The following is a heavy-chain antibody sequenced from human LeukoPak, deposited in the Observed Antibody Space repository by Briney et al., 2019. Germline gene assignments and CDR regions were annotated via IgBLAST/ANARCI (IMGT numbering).Heavy chain of an antibody. CDR2: ISAYNGNT. CDR3: CCTTGLLWFSGV. J-gene: IGHJ4*02. Sequence: ASVKVSCKASGYTFTSYGISWVRQAPGQGLEWMGWISAYNGNTNYAQKLQGRVTMTTDTSTSTAYMELRSLRSDDTAVYYCCCTTGLLWFSGVWGQGTLVTVSS. D-gene: IGHD3-10*01. CDR1: GYTFTSYG. V-gene: IGHV1-18*01.